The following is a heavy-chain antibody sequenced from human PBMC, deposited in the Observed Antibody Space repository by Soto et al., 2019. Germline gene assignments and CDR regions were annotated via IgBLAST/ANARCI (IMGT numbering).Heavy chain of an antibody. D-gene: IGHD3-22*01. CDR1: GYTFTSYY. Sequence: ASVEVSCKASGYTFTSYYINWVREATGQGLEWMGWMNPNSGNTGYAQKFQGRVTMTRSTSISTAYMELSSLRSEDTAVYYCARGGYYYDSSAYYRPFDYWGQGTLVTVSS. CDR3: ARGGYYYDSSAYYRPFDY. J-gene: IGHJ4*02. CDR2: MNPNSGNT. V-gene: IGHV1-8*01.